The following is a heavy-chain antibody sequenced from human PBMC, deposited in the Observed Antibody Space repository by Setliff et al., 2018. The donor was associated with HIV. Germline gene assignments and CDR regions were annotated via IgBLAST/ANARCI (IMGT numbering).Heavy chain of an antibody. D-gene: IGHD4-4*01. V-gene: IGHV5-51*01. CDR2: IYPGDSDP. CDR1: GYSFIRYW. Sequence: GESLKISCKGSGYSFIRYWIGWVRQMPGKGLEWMGIIYPGDSDPRYSPSFQGQVTISADKSISTAYLQWSSLKASDTAMYFCARYGSNSAFDFWGQGTLVTVSS. CDR3: ARYGSNSAFDF. J-gene: IGHJ4*02.